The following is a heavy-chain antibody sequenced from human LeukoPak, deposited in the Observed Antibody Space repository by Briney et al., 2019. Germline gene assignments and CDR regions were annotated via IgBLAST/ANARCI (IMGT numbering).Heavy chain of an antibody. CDR2: ISSSSSYI. J-gene: IGHJ4*02. CDR3: ARSAAAGSFDY. Sequence: GGSLRLSWTASGFTLSSYAMGWVRQAPGKGLEWVSSISSSSSYIYYADSVKSRFTISRDNAKNSLYLQMNSLRAEDTAVYYCARSAAAGSFDYWGQGTLVTVSS. CDR1: GFTLSSYA. V-gene: IGHV3-21*01. D-gene: IGHD6-13*01.